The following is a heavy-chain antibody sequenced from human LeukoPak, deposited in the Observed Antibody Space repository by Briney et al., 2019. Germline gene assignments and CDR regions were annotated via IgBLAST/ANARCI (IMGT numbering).Heavy chain of an antibody. CDR3: ASQEWVRGPHYYYYGMDV. Sequence: ASVKVSCKASGYTFTGYYMHWVRQAPGQGLEWMGWINPNSGGTNYAQKFQGRVTMTRDTSISTAYMELSRLRSDDTAVYYCASQEWVRGPHYYYYGMDVWGQGTTVTVSS. V-gene: IGHV1-2*02. D-gene: IGHD3-3*01. CDR2: INPNSGGT. J-gene: IGHJ6*02. CDR1: GYTFTGYY.